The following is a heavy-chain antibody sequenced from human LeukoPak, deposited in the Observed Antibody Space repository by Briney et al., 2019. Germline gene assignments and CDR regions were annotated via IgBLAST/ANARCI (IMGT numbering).Heavy chain of an antibody. CDR1: GFSLSTSGMC. V-gene: IGHV2-70*11. J-gene: IGHJ4*02. Sequence: SGPALVKPTQTLTLTCTFSGFSLSTSGMCVSWIRQPPGKALEWLARIDWDDDKYYSTSLKTRLTISKDTSKNQVVLTMTNMDPVDTATYYCAQAYYYDSSGYYEDYWGQGTLVTVSS. CDR3: AQAYYYDSSGYYEDY. CDR2: IDWDDDK. D-gene: IGHD3-22*01.